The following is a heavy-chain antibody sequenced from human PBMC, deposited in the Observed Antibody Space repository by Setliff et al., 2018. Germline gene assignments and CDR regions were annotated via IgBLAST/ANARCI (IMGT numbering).Heavy chain of an antibody. CDR3: ARGFRSRGTVSSFDY. D-gene: IGHD4-4*01. J-gene: IGHJ4*02. CDR2: ININVDSI. Sequence: LRLSCAASRFTFSSYSMNWVRQAPGKGLEWISYININVDSIYYADSVKGRFTISRDNAKNSLFLQMDSLRVEDTAVYYCARGFRSRGTVSSFDYWGQGTLVTVSS. CDR1: RFTFSSYS. V-gene: IGHV3-48*04.